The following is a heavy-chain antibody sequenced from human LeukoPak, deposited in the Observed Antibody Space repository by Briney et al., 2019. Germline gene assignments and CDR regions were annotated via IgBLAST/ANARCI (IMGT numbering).Heavy chain of an antibody. J-gene: IGHJ4*02. D-gene: IGHD3-22*01. V-gene: IGHV1-2*02. CDR1: GYIFTAYY. CDR3: ARVRGYYDSSGPRDY. Sequence: ASVKVSCKASGYIFTAYYMHWVRQAPGLGLEWMGCINPNSGGTNYAQKFQGRVTMTRDTSIRTVFMELSTLTSDDTAVYYCARVRGYYDSSGPRDYWGQGTLVTVSS. CDR2: INPNSGGT.